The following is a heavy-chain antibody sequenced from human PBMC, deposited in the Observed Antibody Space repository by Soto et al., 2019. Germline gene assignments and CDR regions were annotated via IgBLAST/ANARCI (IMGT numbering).Heavy chain of an antibody. CDR2: IRSKAYGGTT. CDR3: TRDFGGYIDY. D-gene: IGHD3-3*01. Sequence: PGGSLTLSCTASGFSFGNYGMSWVRQAPGKGLEWVGFIRSKAYGGTTEYAASVKGRFTISTDDPKSIAYLQMNSLKTEDTAVYYCTRDFGGYIDYWGQGTLVTVSS. V-gene: IGHV3-49*04. CDR1: GFSFGNYG. J-gene: IGHJ4*02.